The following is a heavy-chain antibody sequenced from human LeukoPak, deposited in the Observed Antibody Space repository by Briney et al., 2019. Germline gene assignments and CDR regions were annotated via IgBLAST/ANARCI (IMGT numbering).Heavy chain of an antibody. V-gene: IGHV1-2*02. D-gene: IGHD2-2*01. CDR2: INPNSGGT. Sequence: ASVKVSCKASGYTFTGYYMHWVRQAPGQGLEWMGWINPNSGGTNYAQKFQGRVTMTRDTSISTAYMELSRLRSDDTAVYYCARRCSSTSCPDDYWGQGTLVTVSS. CDR1: GYTFTGYY. J-gene: IGHJ4*02. CDR3: ARRCSSTSCPDDY.